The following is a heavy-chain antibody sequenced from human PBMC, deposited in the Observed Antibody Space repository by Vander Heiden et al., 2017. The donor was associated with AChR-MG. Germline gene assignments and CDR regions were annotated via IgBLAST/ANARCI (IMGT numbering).Heavy chain of an antibody. CDR1: GFTFSSYA. D-gene: IGHD3-10*01. V-gene: IGHV3-23*01. J-gene: IGHJ3*02. Sequence: EVQLLESGGGLVQHGGSLRLSCAASGFTFSSYAMTWVRQAPGKGLEWVSAISGSGGSTYYADSVKGRFTISRDNSKNTLYLQMNSLRAEDTAVYYCAKRCRGVWFGEQYDAFDIWGQGTMVTVSS. CDR2: ISGSGGST. CDR3: AKRCRGVWFGEQYDAFDI.